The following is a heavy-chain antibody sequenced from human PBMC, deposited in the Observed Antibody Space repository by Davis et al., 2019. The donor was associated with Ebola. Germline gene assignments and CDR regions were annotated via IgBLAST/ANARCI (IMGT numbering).Heavy chain of an antibody. J-gene: IGHJ6*02. D-gene: IGHD4-17*01. Sequence: GGSLRLSCAASGFTVSSNYKSWVRQAPGKGLEWVSVIYSGDSTYYADSVKGRFTISRDNSKNTLYLQMNSLRAEDTAVYYCARAATTVTHYYGMDVWGQGTTVTVSS. V-gene: IGHV3-53*01. CDR2: IYSGDST. CDR3: ARAATTVTHYYGMDV. CDR1: GFTVSSNY.